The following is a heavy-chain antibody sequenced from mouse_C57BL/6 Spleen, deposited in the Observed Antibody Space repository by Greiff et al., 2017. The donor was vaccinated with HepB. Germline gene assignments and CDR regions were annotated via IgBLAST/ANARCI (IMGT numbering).Heavy chain of an antibody. V-gene: IGHV5-17*01. CDR2: ISSGSSTI. D-gene: IGHD4-1*01. CDR3: ASPNCDWFAY. Sequence: EVQLVESGGGLVKPGGSLKLSCAASGFTFSDYGMHWVRQAPEKGLEWVAYISSGSSTIYYADTVKGRFTISRDNAKNTLFLQMTSLRSEDTAMYYCASPNCDWFAYWGQGTLVTVSA. CDR1: GFTFSDYG. J-gene: IGHJ3*01.